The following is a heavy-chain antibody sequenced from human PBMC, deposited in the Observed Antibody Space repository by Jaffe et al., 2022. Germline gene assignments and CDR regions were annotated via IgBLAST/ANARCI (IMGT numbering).Heavy chain of an antibody. CDR2: ISAYNGNT. D-gene: IGHD3-9*01. Sequence: QVQLVQSGAEVKKPGASVKVSCKASGYTFTSYGISWVRQAPGQGLEWMGWISAYNGNTNYAQKLQGRVTMTTDTSTSTAYMELRSLRSDDTAVYYCARDPLNVLRYFDWLLYGYFDYWGQGTLVTVSS. J-gene: IGHJ4*02. V-gene: IGHV1-18*01. CDR1: GYTFTSYG. CDR3: ARDPLNVLRYFDWLLYGYFDY.